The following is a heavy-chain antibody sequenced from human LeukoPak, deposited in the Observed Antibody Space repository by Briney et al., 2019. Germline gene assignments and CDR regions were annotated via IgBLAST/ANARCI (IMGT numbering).Heavy chain of an antibody. CDR3: AKDHVKYNFWSGSTPRSTPLGYFDY. Sequence: PGGSLRLSCAASGFTFSSYEMNWVRQAPGKGLEWVSYISSSGSITYYADSVKGRFTISRDNSKNTLYLQMNSLRAEDTAVYYCAKDHVKYNFWSGSTPRSTPLGYFDYWGQGTLVTVSS. CDR1: GFTFSSYE. J-gene: IGHJ4*02. CDR2: ISSSGSIT. D-gene: IGHD3-3*01. V-gene: IGHV3-48*03.